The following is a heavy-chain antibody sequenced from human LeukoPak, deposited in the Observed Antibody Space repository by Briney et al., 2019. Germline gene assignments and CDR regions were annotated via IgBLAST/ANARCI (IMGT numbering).Heavy chain of an antibody. D-gene: IGHD5-12*01. CDR3: ARQNGAYTGYDSFDY. CDR1: GGSIGSFY. J-gene: IGHJ4*01. CDR2: VFDSGST. V-gene: IGHV4-59*08. Sequence: SETLSLTCTVSGGSIGSFYWSWIRQPPGKTLEWIANVFDSGSTNYNPSLTSRVTVSVDTSKNQFSLRLSSVTVSDTAVNYCARQNGAYTGYDSFDYWGQGTLLTVSS.